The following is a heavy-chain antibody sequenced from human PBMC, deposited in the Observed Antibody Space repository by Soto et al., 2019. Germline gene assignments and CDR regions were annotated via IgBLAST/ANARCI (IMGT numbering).Heavy chain of an antibody. D-gene: IGHD2-2*01. J-gene: IGHJ6*02. V-gene: IGHV3-30-3*01. CDR1: GFTFSSYA. CDR2: ISYDGSNK. Sequence: QVQLVESGGGVVQPGRSLRLSCAASGFTFSSYAMHWVRQAPGKGLEWVAVISYDGSNKYYADSVKGRFTISRDNSKNTLYLQMNSLRAEDTAVYYCARDRPKFVLVPRYYGMDVWGQGTTVTVSS. CDR3: ARDRPKFVLVPRYYGMDV.